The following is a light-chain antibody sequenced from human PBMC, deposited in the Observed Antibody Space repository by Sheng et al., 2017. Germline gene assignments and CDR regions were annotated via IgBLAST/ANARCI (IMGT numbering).Light chain of an antibody. CDR1: QTISRS. J-gene: IGKJ5*01. CDR3: QQRRNWPIT. V-gene: IGKV3-11*01. Sequence: EIVLTQSPATLSLSPGDGATFSCRASQTISRSLAWYQQKPGQAPRLLIYDASNRATGIPARFSGSGSGTDFTLTISSLEPEDVAVYYCQQRRNWPITFGQGTRLEIK. CDR2: DAS.